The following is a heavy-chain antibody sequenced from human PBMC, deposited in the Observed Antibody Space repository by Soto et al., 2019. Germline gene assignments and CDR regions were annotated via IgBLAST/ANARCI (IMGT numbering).Heavy chain of an antibody. D-gene: IGHD3-3*01. CDR1: GGSISSYY. V-gene: IGHV4-59*08. J-gene: IGHJ6*03. CDR3: ARHGVTIFGVVTNYYYYYMDV. CDR2: IYYSGST. Sequence: PSETLSLTCTVSGGSISSYYWSWIRQPPGKGLEWIGYIYYSGSTNYNPSLKSRVTISVDTSKNQFSLKLSSVTAADTAVYYCARHGVTIFGVVTNYYYYYMDVWGKGTTVTVSS.